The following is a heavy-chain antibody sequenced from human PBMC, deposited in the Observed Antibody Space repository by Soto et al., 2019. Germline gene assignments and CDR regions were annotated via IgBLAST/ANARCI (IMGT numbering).Heavy chain of an antibody. V-gene: IGHV3-30*18. D-gene: IGHD1-26*01. CDR2: ISYDGSNK. Sequence: LRLSCAASGFTFSSYGMHWVRQAPGKGLEWVAVISYDGSNKYYADSVKGRFTISRDNSKNMVYLQMTSLGPEDTDVYYCAKGGGSARDFDYWGQGALVTVSS. J-gene: IGHJ4*02. CDR3: AKGGGSARDFDY. CDR1: GFTFSSYG.